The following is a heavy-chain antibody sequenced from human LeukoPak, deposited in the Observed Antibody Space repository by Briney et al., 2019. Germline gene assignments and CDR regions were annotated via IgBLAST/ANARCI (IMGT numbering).Heavy chain of an antibody. Sequence: PGGSLRLSCAASGFTFSSYWMHWVRQAPGKGLVWVSRINSDGSSTSYADSVKGRFTISRDNAKNSLYLQMNSLRAEDTAVYYCARDQKVMYYDSGHLDYWGQGTLVTVSS. D-gene: IGHD3-22*01. CDR2: INSDGSST. CDR3: ARDQKVMYYDSGHLDY. V-gene: IGHV3-74*01. CDR1: GFTFSSYW. J-gene: IGHJ4*02.